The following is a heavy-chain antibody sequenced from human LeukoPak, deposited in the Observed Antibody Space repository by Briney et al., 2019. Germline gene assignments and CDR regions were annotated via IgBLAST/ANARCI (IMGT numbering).Heavy chain of an antibody. D-gene: IGHD3-10*02. CDR1: GFTFSSYS. V-gene: IGHV3-30*04. CDR2: ISYEGTKK. Sequence: GGSLRLSCGASGFTFSSYSMHWVRQAPGKGLEWVALISYEGTKKYYVDSVKGRFTISRDNAKNSLYLQMNSLRAEDTAVYYCAELGITMIGGVWGKGTTVTISS. CDR3: AELGITMIGGV. J-gene: IGHJ6*04.